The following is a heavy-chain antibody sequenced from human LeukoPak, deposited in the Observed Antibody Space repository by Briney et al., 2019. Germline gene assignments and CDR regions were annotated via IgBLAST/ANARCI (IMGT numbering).Heavy chain of an antibody. J-gene: IGHJ4*02. CDR3: AKDLSSSLYYFDY. CDR1: GFTFSSYG. CDR2: IWYDGSNK. V-gene: IGHV3-33*06. D-gene: IGHD6-6*01. Sequence: GGSLRLSCAASGFTFSSYGMHWVRQAPAKGLEGVAVIWYDGSNKYYADSVKGRFTISRDNSKNTLYLQMNSLRAEDTAAYYCAKDLSSSLYYFDYWGQGTLVTVSS.